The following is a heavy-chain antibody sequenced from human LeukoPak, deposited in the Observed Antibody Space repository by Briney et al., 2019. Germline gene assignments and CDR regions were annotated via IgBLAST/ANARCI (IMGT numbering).Heavy chain of an antibody. V-gene: IGHV1-69*05. J-gene: IGHJ6*02. CDR2: IIPIFGTA. CDR3: ARGGYCSSTSCYSGNKDYYYYYGVDV. Sequence: GASVKVSCKASGGTFSSYAISWVRQAPGQGLEWMGGIIPIFGTANYAQKFQGRVTITTDESTSTAYMELSSLRSEDTAVYYCARGGYCSSTSCYSGNKDYYYYYGVDVWGRGTTVTVSS. CDR1: GGTFSSYA. D-gene: IGHD2-2*01.